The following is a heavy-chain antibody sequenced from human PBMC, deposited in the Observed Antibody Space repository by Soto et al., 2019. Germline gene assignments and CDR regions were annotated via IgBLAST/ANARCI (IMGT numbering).Heavy chain of an antibody. CDR3: VRNSGYGSGSFYYYYYMDV. D-gene: IGHD3-10*01. V-gene: IGHV5-51*01. J-gene: IGHJ6*03. Sequence: GESLKISCKGSGYSFTSYWIGWVRQMPGKGLEWMGIIYPGDSDTRYSPSFQGQVTISADKSISTAYLQWSSLKASDTAMYYCVRNSGYGSGSFYYYYYMDVWGKGTTVTVSS. CDR2: IYPGDSDT. CDR1: GYSFTSYW.